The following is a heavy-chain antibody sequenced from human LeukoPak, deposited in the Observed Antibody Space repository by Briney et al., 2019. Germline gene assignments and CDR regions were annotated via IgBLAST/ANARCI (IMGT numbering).Heavy chain of an antibody. CDR1: GFTFSSYW. D-gene: IGHD4-23*01. Sequence: AGGSLRLSCAASGFTFSSYWMSWVRQAPGKGLEWVANINQDGSEKNYVDSVKGRFTISRDNAKNSLYLQMNSLRAEDTAVYYCAKDSDYGGNSPFDYWGQGTLVTVSS. J-gene: IGHJ4*02. CDR3: AKDSDYGGNSPFDY. CDR2: INQDGSEK. V-gene: IGHV3-7*03.